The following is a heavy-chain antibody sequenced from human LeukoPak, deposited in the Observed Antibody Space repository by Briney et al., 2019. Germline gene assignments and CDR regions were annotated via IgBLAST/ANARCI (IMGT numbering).Heavy chain of an antibody. CDR1: GYTFTSYA. CDR2: INAGNGNT. J-gene: IGHJ4*02. Sequence: ASVKVSRKASGYTFTSYAMHWVRQAPGQRLEWMGWINAGNGNTKYSQKFQGRVTITRDTSASTAYMELSSLRSEDTAVYYCAREQSSWYPLDFWGQGTLVTVSS. D-gene: IGHD6-13*01. V-gene: IGHV1-3*01. CDR3: AREQSSWYPLDF.